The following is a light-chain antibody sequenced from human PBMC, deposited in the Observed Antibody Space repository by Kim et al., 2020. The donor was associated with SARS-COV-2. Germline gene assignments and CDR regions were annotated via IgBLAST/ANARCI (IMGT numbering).Light chain of an antibody. V-gene: IGLV6-57*03. Sequence: VTISCPRSRGSIASNYVQWYQQRPGSAPTTVIYEDNQRPSGVPDRFSGSIDSSSNSASLTISGLKTEDEADYYCQSYDSSNQNVVFGGGTQLTVL. CDR1: RGSIASNY. CDR2: EDN. J-gene: IGLJ2*01. CDR3: QSYDSSNQNVV.